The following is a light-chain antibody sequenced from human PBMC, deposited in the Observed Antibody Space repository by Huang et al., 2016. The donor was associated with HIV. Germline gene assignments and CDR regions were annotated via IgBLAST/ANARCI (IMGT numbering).Light chain of an antibody. Sequence: DIQMTQSPSSLSASVGDRVTITCRASQNIRRYLNWYQQRPGRAPKLLIFSALSFQSGVPSRFSGRGSGTDFTLTISSLQPEDFATYYCQQSSSVPSTFGPGTKVDIK. CDR1: QNIRRY. V-gene: IGKV1-39*01. J-gene: IGKJ3*01. CDR2: SAL. CDR3: QQSSSVPST.